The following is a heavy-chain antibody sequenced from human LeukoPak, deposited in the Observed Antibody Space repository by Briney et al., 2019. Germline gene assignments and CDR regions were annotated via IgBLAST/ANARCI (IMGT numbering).Heavy chain of an antibody. CDR2: TYYSGST. V-gene: IGHV4-59*01. CDR3: ARSSAYGGAFDI. J-gene: IGHJ3*02. Sequence: SETLSLTCTVSGGSISSYYWSWIRQPSGKGLEWIGYTYYSGSTNYNPSLKSRVTISVDTSKNQFSLKLSSVTAADTAVYYCARSSAYGGAFDIWGQGTMVTVSS. D-gene: IGHD3-22*01. CDR1: GGSISSYY.